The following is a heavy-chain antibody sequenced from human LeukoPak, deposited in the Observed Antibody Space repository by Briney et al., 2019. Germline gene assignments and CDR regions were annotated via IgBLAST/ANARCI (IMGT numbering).Heavy chain of an antibody. Sequence: SETLSLTCTVSGGSISSSSYYWGWIRQPPGKGLEWIGSIYYSGSTYYNPSLKSRVTVSVDTSKNQFSLKLSSVTAADTAVYYCARVAVTRDRLTFRTALGSLDYWGQGTLVTVSS. CDR3: ARVAVTRDRLTFRTALGSLDY. J-gene: IGHJ4*02. D-gene: IGHD4-17*01. CDR1: GGSISSSSYY. V-gene: IGHV4-39*07. CDR2: IYYSGST.